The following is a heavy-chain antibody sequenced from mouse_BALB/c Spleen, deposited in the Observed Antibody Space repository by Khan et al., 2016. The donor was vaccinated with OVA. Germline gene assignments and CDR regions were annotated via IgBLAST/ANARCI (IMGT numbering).Heavy chain of an antibody. CDR2: MSYSGNT. CDR3: ARVYGGDFDY. CDR1: GYSITSDYA. Sequence: EVQLQESGPGLVKPSQSLSLICTVTGYSITSDYAWNWIRQFPGNKLEWMGFMSYSGNTNYNPSLKSRISITRDTSKNQFFLHLNSVTTEDTATYYGARVYGGDFDYWGQGTTLTVSS. J-gene: IGHJ2*01. V-gene: IGHV3-2*02. D-gene: IGHD1-1*01.